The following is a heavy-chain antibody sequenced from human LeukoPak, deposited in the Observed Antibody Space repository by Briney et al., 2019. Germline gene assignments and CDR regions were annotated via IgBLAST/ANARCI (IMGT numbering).Heavy chain of an antibody. CDR2: IIPIFGTA. CDR1: GGTFSSYA. CDR3: ARAPPITGTTNYYYYMDV. D-gene: IGHD1-7*01. Sequence: SVKVSCKASGGTFSSYAISWVRQAPGQGLEWMGGIIPIFGTANYAQKFQGRVTITTDESTSTAYMELSSQRSEDTAVYYCARAPPITGTTNYYYYMDVWGKGTTVTVSS. J-gene: IGHJ6*03. V-gene: IGHV1-69*05.